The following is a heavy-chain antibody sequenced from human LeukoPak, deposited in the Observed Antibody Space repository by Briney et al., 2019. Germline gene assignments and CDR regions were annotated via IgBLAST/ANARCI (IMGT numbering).Heavy chain of an antibody. Sequence: GGSLRLSCAASGFTFRSYSMDWVRQAPGKRLEWLSSITSSGSHMYYADSVKGRFTISRDNAKSSLYLQMNSLSAEDTAVYYCARTSGSGWYFDCWGQGTLVTVSS. J-gene: IGHJ4*02. V-gene: IGHV3-21*01. CDR3: ARTSGSGWYFDC. D-gene: IGHD6-19*01. CDR1: GFTFRSYS. CDR2: ITSSGSHM.